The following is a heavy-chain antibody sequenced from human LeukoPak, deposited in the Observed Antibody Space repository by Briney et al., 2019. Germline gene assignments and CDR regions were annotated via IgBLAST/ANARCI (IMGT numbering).Heavy chain of an antibody. Sequence: GGSLRPSCAASGFTFSSYWMHWVRQAPGKGLVWVSRINSDGSSTSYADSVKGRFTISRDNAKNTLYLQMNSLRAEDTAVYYCARGVSGWYWYFDLWGRGTLVTVSS. CDR2: INSDGSST. J-gene: IGHJ2*01. D-gene: IGHD6-19*01. CDR1: GFTFSSYW. CDR3: ARGVSGWYWYFDL. V-gene: IGHV3-74*01.